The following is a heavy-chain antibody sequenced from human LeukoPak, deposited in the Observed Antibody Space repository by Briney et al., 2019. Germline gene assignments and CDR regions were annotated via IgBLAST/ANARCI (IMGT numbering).Heavy chain of an antibody. V-gene: IGHV1-18*01. D-gene: IGHD3-22*01. J-gene: IGHJ4*02. CDR2: ISTYNGNR. Sequence: GASVKVSCKASGYTFTSYGISWVRQAPGQGLEWMGWISTYNGNRNYAQNFQDRVTMTTDTSTSTAYMELRSLRSDDTALYYCARNYDRRPFDYWGQGTLVTVSS. CDR3: ARNYDRRPFDY. CDR1: GYTFTSYG.